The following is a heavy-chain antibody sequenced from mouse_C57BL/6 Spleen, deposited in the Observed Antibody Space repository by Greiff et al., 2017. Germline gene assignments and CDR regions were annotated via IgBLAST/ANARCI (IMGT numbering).Heavy chain of an antibody. V-gene: IGHV1-19*01. Sequence: VQLQQSGPVLVKPGASVKMSCKASGYTFTDYYMNWVKQSHGKSLEWIGVINPYHGGTSYNQKFKGKATLTVDKSSSTAYMELNSLTSEDSAVYYCARGSSYLAYWGQGTLVTVSA. J-gene: IGHJ3*01. CDR2: INPYHGGT. CDR1: GYTFTDYY. D-gene: IGHD1-1*01. CDR3: ARGSSYLAY.